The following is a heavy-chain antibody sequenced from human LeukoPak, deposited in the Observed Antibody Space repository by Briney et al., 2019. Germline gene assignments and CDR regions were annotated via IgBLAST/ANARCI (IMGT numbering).Heavy chain of an antibody. D-gene: IGHD6-19*01. Sequence: GGSLRLSCAASGFTFSSYGMHWVRQAPGKGLEWVAFIRYDGSNKYYADSVKGRFTISIDNSKNTLYVQMNSLRDEDTAVYYCAKDQGYSSAWYSRDGFDMWGQGTMVTVSS. J-gene: IGHJ3*02. CDR2: IRYDGSNK. CDR3: AKDQGYSSAWYSRDGFDM. CDR1: GFTFSSYG. V-gene: IGHV3-30*02.